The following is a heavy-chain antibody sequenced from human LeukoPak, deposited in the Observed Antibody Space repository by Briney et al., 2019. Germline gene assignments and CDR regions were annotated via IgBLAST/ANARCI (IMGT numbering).Heavy chain of an antibody. CDR2: ISGHVKNYAT. CDR1: GFTFSGSA. V-gene: IGHV3-73*01. D-gene: IGHD3-3*01. J-gene: IGHJ6*02. CDR3: AKSVAIYFYYGLDV. Sequence: GGSLRLSCATSGFTFSGSAIHWVRQGSGKGLEWIGRISGHVKNYATEYAATMKGRVTISRDNSKNTLFLQMNSLRAEDTAPYYCAKSVAIYFYYGLDVWGQGTTVTVSS.